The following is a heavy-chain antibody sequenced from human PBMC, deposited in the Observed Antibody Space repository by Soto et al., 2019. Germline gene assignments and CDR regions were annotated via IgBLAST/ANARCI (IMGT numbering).Heavy chain of an antibody. V-gene: IGHV3-66*01. Sequence: EVQLVESGGGLVQPGGSLRLSCAASGISVRRNSMSWVRQAPGKGLEWVSVIYSGGSTYYTDSVKGRFTISRDNSKNTLYLQMTNLRAEDTAVYYCVRDEEQWHLGYWGQGTLVIVSS. CDR1: GISVRRNS. CDR3: VRDEEQWHLGY. D-gene: IGHD6-19*01. CDR2: IYSGGST. J-gene: IGHJ4*02.